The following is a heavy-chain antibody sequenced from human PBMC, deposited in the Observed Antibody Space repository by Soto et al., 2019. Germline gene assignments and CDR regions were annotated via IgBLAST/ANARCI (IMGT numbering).Heavy chain of an antibody. D-gene: IGHD6-19*01. Sequence: QVQLVQSGAEVKKPGSSVKVSCKASGGTFSSYTISWVRQAPGQGLEWMGRINPILGIANYAQKFQGRVTITADKSTSTAYMELSSLRSEDTAVYYCARAYGSSRGNWFDPWGQGTLVTVSS. J-gene: IGHJ5*02. V-gene: IGHV1-69*02. CDR2: INPILGIA. CDR1: GGTFSSYT. CDR3: ARAYGSSRGNWFDP.